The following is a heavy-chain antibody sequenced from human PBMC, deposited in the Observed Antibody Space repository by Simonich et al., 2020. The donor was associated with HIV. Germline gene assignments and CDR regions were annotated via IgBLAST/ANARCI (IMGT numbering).Heavy chain of an antibody. CDR1: GYSISSGYY. CDR3: ASITGTTFRVSY. V-gene: IGHV4-38-2*01. CDR2: IYYSGST. Sequence: QVQLQESGPGLVKPSETLSLTCAVSGYSISSGYYWGWIRQPPGKGLEWIGSIYYSGSTYYNPSLKSRVTISVDTSKNQFSLKLSSVTAADTAVYYCASITGTTFRVSYWGQGTLVTVSS. J-gene: IGHJ4*02. D-gene: IGHD1-7*01.